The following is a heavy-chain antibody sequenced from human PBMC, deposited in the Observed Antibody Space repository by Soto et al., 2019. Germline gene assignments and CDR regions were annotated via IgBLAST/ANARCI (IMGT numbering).Heavy chain of an antibody. D-gene: IGHD3-16*01. J-gene: IGHJ5*02. Sequence: EVQLLESGGTLVQPGESLRLSCEVSGFSFSSFAMNWVRQAPGGGLEWVSSIRGTATSYADSVKGRFTISRDNSKNTVYLQMNTLRGEDTAVYYCAKCAVLITTAGGWCNWFDPWGQGTLVIVPS. CDR2: IRGTAT. CDR1: GFSFSSFA. CDR3: AKCAVLITTAGGWCNWFDP. V-gene: IGHV3-23*01.